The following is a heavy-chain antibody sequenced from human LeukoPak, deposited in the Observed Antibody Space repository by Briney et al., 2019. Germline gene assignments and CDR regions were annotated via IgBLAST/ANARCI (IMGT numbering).Heavy chain of an antibody. CDR1: GFTFSSYA. CDR2: ISYDGSNK. Sequence: PGRSLRLSCAASGFTFSSYAMHWVRQAPGKGLEWVAVISYDGSNKYYADSVKGRFTISRDNSKNTLYLQMNSLRAEDTAVYYCAKAGRGYSYGYVYFDYWGQGTLVTVSS. V-gene: IGHV3-30*04. J-gene: IGHJ4*02. D-gene: IGHD5-18*01. CDR3: AKAGRGYSYGYVYFDY.